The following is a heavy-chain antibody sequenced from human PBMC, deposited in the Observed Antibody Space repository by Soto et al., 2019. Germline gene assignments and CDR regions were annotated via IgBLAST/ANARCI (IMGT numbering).Heavy chain of an antibody. CDR2: IYYSGST. Sequence: SETLSLTCTVSGGSISSGDYYWSWIRRPPGKGLEWIGYIYYSGSTYYNPSLKSRVTISVDTSKNQFSLKLSSVTAADTAVYYCARRECSTSSCYQANWFDPWGQGTLVTVSS. CDR1: GGSISSGDYY. V-gene: IGHV4-30-4*01. CDR3: ARRECSTSSCYQANWFDP. J-gene: IGHJ5*02. D-gene: IGHD2-2*01.